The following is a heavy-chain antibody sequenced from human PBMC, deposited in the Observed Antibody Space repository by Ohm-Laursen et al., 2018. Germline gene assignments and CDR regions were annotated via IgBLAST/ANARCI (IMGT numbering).Heavy chain of an antibody. CDR1: GDSINNYY. J-gene: IGHJ4*02. CDR2: MYATGSS. CDR3: ARQDSGDYYFDY. Sequence: SDTLSLTCTVSGDSINNYYWSWIRQPAGKGLEWIGRMYATGSSNYNPSLNSRVTMSVDTSRNQFSLKLTSVTAADTAVYYCARQDSGDYYFDYWGQGTLVTVSS. D-gene: IGHD4-17*01. V-gene: IGHV4-4*07.